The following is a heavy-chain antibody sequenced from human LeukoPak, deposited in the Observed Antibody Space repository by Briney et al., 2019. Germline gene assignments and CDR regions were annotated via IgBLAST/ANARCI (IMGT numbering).Heavy chain of an antibody. V-gene: IGHV3-23*01. D-gene: IGHD5-12*01. J-gene: IGHJ4*02. Sequence: PGGSLRLSCAASRFTFSNYWMTWVRQAPGKGLEWVSAISGSGGSTYYADSVKGRFTISRDNSKNTLYLQMNSLRAEDTAVYYCARGARGYSGYLDYWGQGALVTVSS. CDR3: ARGARGYSGYLDY. CDR1: RFTFSNYW. CDR2: ISGSGGST.